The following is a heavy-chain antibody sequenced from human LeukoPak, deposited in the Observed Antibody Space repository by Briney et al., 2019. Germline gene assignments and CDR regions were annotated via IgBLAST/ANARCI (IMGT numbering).Heavy chain of an antibody. J-gene: IGHJ6*02. CDR2: MNPNSGNT. CDR1: GYTFTSYD. V-gene: IGHV1-8*01. D-gene: IGHD1-26*01. Sequence: ASVKVSCKASGYTFTSYDINWVRQATGQGLEWMGWMNPNSGNTGYAQKFQGRVTMTRNISISTAYMELSSLRSEDTAVYYCARGGRYYYGMDVWGQGTTVTVSS. CDR3: ARGGRYYYGMDV.